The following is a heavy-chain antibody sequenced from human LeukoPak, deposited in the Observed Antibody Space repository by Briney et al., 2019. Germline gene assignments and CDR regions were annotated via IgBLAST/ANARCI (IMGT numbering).Heavy chain of an antibody. J-gene: IGHJ4*02. CDR2: IIPIFGTA. D-gene: IGHD1-26*01. CDR3: ASRSGSYAMEDY. CDR1: GGTFSSYA. V-gene: IGHV1-69*13. Sequence: ASVKVSCKASGGTFSSYAISWVRQAPGQGLEWMGGIIPIFGTANYAQKFQGRVTITADESTSAAYMELSSLRSEDTAVYYCASRSGSYAMEDYWGQGTLVTVSS.